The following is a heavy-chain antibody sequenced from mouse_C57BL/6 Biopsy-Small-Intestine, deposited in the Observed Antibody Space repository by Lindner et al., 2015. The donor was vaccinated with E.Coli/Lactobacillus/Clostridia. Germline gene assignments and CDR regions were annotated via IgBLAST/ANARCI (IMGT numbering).Heavy chain of an antibody. V-gene: IGHV5-17*01. CDR1: GFTFSDYG. Sequence: VQLQESGGGLVKPGGSLKLSCAASGFTFSDYGMHWVRQAPEKGLEWVAYISSGSSIIYYADTVKGRFTISRDNAKNTLLLQMTSLRSEDTAMYYCTRGNDGSFDYWGQGTTLTVSS. CDR3: TRGNDGSFDY. J-gene: IGHJ2*01. CDR2: ISSGSSII. D-gene: IGHD2-3*01.